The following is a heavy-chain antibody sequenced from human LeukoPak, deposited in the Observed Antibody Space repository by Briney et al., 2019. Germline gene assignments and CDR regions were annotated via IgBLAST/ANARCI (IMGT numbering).Heavy chain of an antibody. CDR2: INPSGSST. Sequence: ASVKVSCKASGHTLTSYYIHWVRQAPGQGLEWMGIINPSGSSTSYAQKFQGRVTMTRDTSTSTVYMELSSLRSEDTAVYYCAGDPGDGSGSPVSYFDYWGQGTLVTVSS. CDR1: GHTLTSYY. CDR3: AGDPGDGSGSPVSYFDY. D-gene: IGHD3-22*01. J-gene: IGHJ4*02. V-gene: IGHV1-46*01.